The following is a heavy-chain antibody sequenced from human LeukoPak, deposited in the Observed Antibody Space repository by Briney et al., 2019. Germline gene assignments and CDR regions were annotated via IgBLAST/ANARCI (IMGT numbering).Heavy chain of an antibody. D-gene: IGHD6-13*01. CDR1: GFTFSSYS. J-gene: IGHJ4*02. CDR3: ARDGGSSWYYFDY. CDR2: ISSSSSYI. V-gene: IGHV3-21*01. Sequence: PGWSLRLSCAASGFTFSSYSMNWVRQAPGKGLEWVSSISSSSSYIYYADSVKGRFTISRDNAKNSLYLQMNSLRAEDTAVYYCARDGGSSWYYFDYWGQGTLVTVSS.